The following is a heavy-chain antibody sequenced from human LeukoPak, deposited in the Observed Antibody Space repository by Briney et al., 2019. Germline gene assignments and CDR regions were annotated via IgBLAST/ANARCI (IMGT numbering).Heavy chain of an antibody. V-gene: IGHV3-30*04. D-gene: IGHD4-17*01. Sequence: PGRSLRLSCAASGFTFSSYAMHWVRQAPGKGLEWVAVMSYDGSNKYYADSVKGRFTISRDNSKNTLYLQMNSLRAEDTAVYYCARDGPVVMTVTTSPFDYWGQGTLVTVSS. CDR1: GFTFSSYA. J-gene: IGHJ4*02. CDR3: ARDGPVVMTVTTSPFDY. CDR2: MSYDGSNK.